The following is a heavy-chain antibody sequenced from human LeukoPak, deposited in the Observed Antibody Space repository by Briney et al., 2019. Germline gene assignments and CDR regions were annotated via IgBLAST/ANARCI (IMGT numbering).Heavy chain of an antibody. CDR2: ISYDGSNK. CDR1: GFTFSTYA. CDR3: AREEWYYFDY. Sequence: PGGSLRLSCAASGFTFSTYAIHWVRQAPGKGLEWVAVISYDGSNKYYEDSVKGRFTIARDNSKNTVYLQMNSLRAEDMAVYYCAREEWYYFDYWGQGTLVTVSS. V-gene: IGHV3-30-3*01. D-gene: IGHD3-3*01. J-gene: IGHJ4*02.